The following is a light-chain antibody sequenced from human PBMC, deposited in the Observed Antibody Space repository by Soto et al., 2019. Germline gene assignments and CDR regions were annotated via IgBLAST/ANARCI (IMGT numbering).Light chain of an antibody. CDR3: QQLNVYPST. V-gene: IGKV1-5*01. CDR2: AAS. J-gene: IGKJ4*01. CDR1: QSSSSW. Sequence: DVQMTQSPSTLSASVGDRVTTTCRASQSSSSWLAWYQQKPGKAPKLLIYAASTLQTGVPSRFSGGGSGTDFTLTITSLQPEDFATYYCQQLNVYPSTFGGGTKVAIK.